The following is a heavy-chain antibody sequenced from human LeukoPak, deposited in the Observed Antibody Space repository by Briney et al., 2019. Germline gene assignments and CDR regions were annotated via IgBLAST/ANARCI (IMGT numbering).Heavy chain of an antibody. CDR1: GFTFSSYS. V-gene: IGHV3-21*01. CDR2: IRSSSSYI. CDR3: ARDGAYCSSTSCFRVYYYYGMDV. D-gene: IGHD2-2*01. Sequence: GGSLRLSCAASGFTFSSYSMNWVRQAPGKGLEWVSSIRSSSSYIYYADSVKGRFTISRDNAKNSLYLQMNSLRAEDTAVYYCARDGAYCSSTSCFRVYYYYGMDVWGKGTTVTVSS. J-gene: IGHJ6*04.